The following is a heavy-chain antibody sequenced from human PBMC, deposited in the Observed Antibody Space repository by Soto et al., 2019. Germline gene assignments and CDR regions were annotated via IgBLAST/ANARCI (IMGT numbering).Heavy chain of an antibody. CDR2: IKSKSDDGTT. CDR3: STYGVGATNSWFDP. CDR1: GFIFSNVW. V-gene: IGHV3-15*01. Sequence: GGSLRLSCAGSGFIFSNVWMNWVRQAPGKGLEWVGHIKSKSDDGTTDYAAPVKGRFTISRDDSKNTLYLEMNSLQSEDTALYYCSTYGVGATNSWFDPWGQGTLVTVSS. J-gene: IGHJ5*01. D-gene: IGHD1-26*01.